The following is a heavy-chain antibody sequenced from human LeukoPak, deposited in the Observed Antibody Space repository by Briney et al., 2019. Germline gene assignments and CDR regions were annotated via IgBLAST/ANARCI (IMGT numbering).Heavy chain of an antibody. J-gene: IGHJ4*02. CDR1: GFTFSSHW. CDR2: IRQDGTEI. Sequence: PGGSLRPSCAASGFTFSSHWMIWVRQAPGKGLEWVANIRQDGTEIYYVDSVKGRFTISRDNAKNSLYLQMNSLRADDTAVYYCARCSSRRSASDYWGQGTLVTVSS. CDR3: ARCSSRRSASDY. V-gene: IGHV3-7*01. D-gene: IGHD3-10*02.